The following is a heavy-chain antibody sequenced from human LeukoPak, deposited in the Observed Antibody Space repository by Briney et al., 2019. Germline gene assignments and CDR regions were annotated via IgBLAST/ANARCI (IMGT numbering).Heavy chain of an antibody. CDR2: ISSSSTYI. D-gene: IGHD6-13*01. CDR1: GFIFSNYF. Sequence: GGSLRLSYAASGFIFSNYFMNWVRQAPGKGLEWVSSISSSSTYIYYADSVKGRFTISRDNAKNSLYLQMNGLRAEDTAVYYCASDIRGYSSSWSHPWGQGTLVTVSS. CDR3: ASDIRGYSSSWSHP. J-gene: IGHJ5*02. V-gene: IGHV3-21*01.